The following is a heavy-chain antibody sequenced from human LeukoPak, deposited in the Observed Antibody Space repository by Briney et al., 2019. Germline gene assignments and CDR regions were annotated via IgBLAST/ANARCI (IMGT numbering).Heavy chain of an antibody. CDR1: GGTFSNYT. V-gene: IGHV1-69*02. J-gene: IGHJ4*02. CDR3: AGALSDTSGYELAY. D-gene: IGHD3-22*01. CDR2: IIPGLGII. Sequence: GSSVKVSCKASGGTFSNYTITWVRHAPGPGLEWMGRIIPGLGIINYAQKFQGRVTVTADKSTSTAYMELSSLRADDTAVYYCAGALSDTSGYELAYWGQGTLVTVSS.